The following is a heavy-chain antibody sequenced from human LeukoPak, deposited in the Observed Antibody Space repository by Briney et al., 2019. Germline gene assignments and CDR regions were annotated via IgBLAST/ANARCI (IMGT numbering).Heavy chain of an antibody. Sequence: GGSLRLSCAASGFTFSSYNMNWVRQAPGKGLEWVSSISSSSSYIYYADSVKGRFTISRDNAKNSLYPQMNSLRAEDTAVYYCARADSYGDSDWFDPWGQGTLVTVSS. CDR1: GFTFSSYN. CDR3: ARADSYGDSDWFDP. D-gene: IGHD4-17*01. J-gene: IGHJ5*02. V-gene: IGHV3-21*01. CDR2: ISSSSSYI.